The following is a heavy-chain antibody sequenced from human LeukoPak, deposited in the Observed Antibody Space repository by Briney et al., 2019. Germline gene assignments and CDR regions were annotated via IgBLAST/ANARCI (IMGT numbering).Heavy chain of an antibody. J-gene: IGHJ4*02. CDR3: ARDSLYYYDSSGYPAWDY. CDR2: ISSSSSTI. Sequence: GGSLRLSCAASGFTFSSYSMNWVRQAPGKGLEWVSYISSSSSTIYYADSVKGRFTISRDNAKNSLYLQMNSLRDEDTAVYYCARDSLYYYDSSGYPAWDYWGQGTLVTVSS. CDR1: GFTFSSYS. D-gene: IGHD3-22*01. V-gene: IGHV3-48*02.